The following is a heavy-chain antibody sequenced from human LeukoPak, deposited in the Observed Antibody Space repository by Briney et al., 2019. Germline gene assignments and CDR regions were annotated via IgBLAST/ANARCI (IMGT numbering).Heavy chain of an antibody. CDR2: FKTNYNQV. CDR3: ARSVPDYTRFDF. J-gene: IGHJ4*02. CDR1: GFTFSDYA. V-gene: IGHV3-23*05. Sequence: GGSLRLSCVASGFTFSDYAMNWVRQAPGKGLEWVSTFKTNYNQVYYAESVRGRLTISTDNSKNTAYLQMNSLRVEDTALYYCARSVPDYTRFDFWGQGALVTVSS. D-gene: IGHD4-11*01.